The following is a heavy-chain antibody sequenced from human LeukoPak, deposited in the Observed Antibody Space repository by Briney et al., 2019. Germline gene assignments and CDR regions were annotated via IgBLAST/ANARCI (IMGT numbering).Heavy chain of an antibody. V-gene: IGHV3-21*01. CDR3: ARTCKEYSSGWPLDY. D-gene: IGHD6-19*01. CDR1: GFTFSSYS. CDR2: ISSSSYI. J-gene: IGHJ4*02. Sequence: GGSLRLSCAASGFTFSSYSMNWVRQAPGKGLEWVSSISSSSYIYYADSVKGRFTISRDNAKNSLYLQMNSLRAEDTAVYYCARTCKEYSSGWPLDYWGQGTLVTVSS.